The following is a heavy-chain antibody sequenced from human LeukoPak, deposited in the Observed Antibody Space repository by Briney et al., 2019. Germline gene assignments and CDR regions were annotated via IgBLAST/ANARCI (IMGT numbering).Heavy chain of an antibody. V-gene: IGHV3-23*01. D-gene: IGHD4-17*01. CDR1: GLIFHNYA. CDR2: IVGGSGT. CDR3: GQDPNGNYIGAFDF. Sequence: PGGSLRLSCAASGLIFHNYALVWVRRAPGKGPELVWAIVGGSGTFYADAVKGRFTISRDNSKNTLYLQMNSLRAEDTATYYCGQDPNGNYIGAFDFWGRGTMVTVSS. J-gene: IGHJ3*01.